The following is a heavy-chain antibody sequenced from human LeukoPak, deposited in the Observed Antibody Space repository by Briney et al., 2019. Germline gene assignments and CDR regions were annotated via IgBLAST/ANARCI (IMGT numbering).Heavy chain of an antibody. V-gene: IGHV3-33*01. D-gene: IGHD1-1*01. CDR3: VRNNWNSRTQRWFYFDY. J-gene: IGHJ4*02. CDR1: GFNFGIHG. CDR2: IWHDGSNE. Sequence: PGPSLRLSCAASGFNFGIHGMHWVSQAPGKGLEWQAIIWHDGSNEYYEDSVKGRFTISRDNSKNTVYLQMDSLRAEDTAVYYCVRNNWNSRTQRWFYFDYWGQGTLVTVSS.